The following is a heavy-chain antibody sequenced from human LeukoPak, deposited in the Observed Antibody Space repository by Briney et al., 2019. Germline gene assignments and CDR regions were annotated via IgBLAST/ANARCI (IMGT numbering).Heavy chain of an antibody. D-gene: IGHD3-9*01. CDR2: MNPNSGNT. V-gene: IGHV1-8*01. CDR1: GYTFTSYD. Sequence: ASVKVSCKASGYTFTSYDINWVRQAAGQGLEWMGWMNPNSGNTGYAQKFQGRVTMTRNTSISTAYMELSSLRSGDTAVYYCARGHPLRYFDNWFDPWGQGTLVTVSS. J-gene: IGHJ5*02. CDR3: ARGHPLRYFDNWFDP.